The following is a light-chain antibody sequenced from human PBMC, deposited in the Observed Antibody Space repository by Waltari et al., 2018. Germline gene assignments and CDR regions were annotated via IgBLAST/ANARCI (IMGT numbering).Light chain of an antibody. CDR3: QQRSNWLT. V-gene: IGKV3-11*01. CDR2: DAS. J-gene: IGKJ4*01. CDR1: QSVSRY. Sequence: EIVLTQSPATLSLSPGETATLSCRASQSVSRYLAWYQPKPGQAPRLLIYDASNRATGIPARFSGSGSGTDFTLTISSLEPEDFAVYYCQQRSNWLTFGGGTKVEIK.